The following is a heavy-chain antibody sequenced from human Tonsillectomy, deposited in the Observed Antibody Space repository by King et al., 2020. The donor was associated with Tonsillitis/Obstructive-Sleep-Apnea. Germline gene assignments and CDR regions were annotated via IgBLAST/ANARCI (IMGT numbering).Heavy chain of an antibody. CDR1: GGSISSYY. J-gene: IGHJ3*02. Sequence: VQLQESGPGLVKPSETLSLTCTVSGGSISSYYWSWILQPPGKGLEWIGYIYYSGSTNYNPSLKRRVTISVDTSKNPFSLKLSSVTAADTAVYYCARGIRGDNDAFDIWGQGTMVTVSS. D-gene: IGHD3-10*01. V-gene: IGHV4-59*01. CDR3: ARGIRGDNDAFDI. CDR2: IYYSGST.